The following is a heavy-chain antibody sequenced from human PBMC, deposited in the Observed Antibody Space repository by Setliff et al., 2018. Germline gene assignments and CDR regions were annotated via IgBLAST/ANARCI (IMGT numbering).Heavy chain of an antibody. CDR3: ARASSGWYPAYYYYMDV. V-gene: IGHV4-4*08. CDR1: GAFSSRHY. D-gene: IGHD6-19*01. CDR2: INRRGST. J-gene: IGHJ6*03. Sequence: KPSETLSLTCTVSGAFSSRHYWSWIRQPPGKGLEWIGHINRRGSTNFSPSLKSRVTISLDTSKNQFSLNLTSVTAADTAVYYCARASSGWYPAYYYYMDVWGKGTTVTVSS.